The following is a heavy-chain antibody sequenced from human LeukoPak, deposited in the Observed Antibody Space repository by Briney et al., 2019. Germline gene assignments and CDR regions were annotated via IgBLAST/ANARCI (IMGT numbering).Heavy chain of an antibody. CDR1: KFTFSSYS. Sequence: GGSLTLSCAASKFTFSSYSMNWVRQAPGKGLEWVSSISSSSSYIYYADSVKGRFTISRDNAKNSLYLQMNSLRAEDTAVYYCARDSEDYYDSSGYYYFDYWGQGTLVTVSS. J-gene: IGHJ4*02. D-gene: IGHD3-22*01. CDR2: ISSSSSYI. V-gene: IGHV3-21*01. CDR3: ARDSEDYYDSSGYYYFDY.